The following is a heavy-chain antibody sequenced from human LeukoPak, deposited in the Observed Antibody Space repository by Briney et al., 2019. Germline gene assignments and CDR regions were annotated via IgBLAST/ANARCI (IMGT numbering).Heavy chain of an antibody. CDR1: GFTFSSHS. V-gene: IGHV3-48*04. J-gene: IGHJ4*02. CDR2: ISSSGSTI. CDR3: ARDQNWGAESVN. Sequence: GGSLRLSCAASGFTFSSHSMSWIRQAAGKGLEWVSYISSSGSTIYYADPVKGRFTISRDNAKNSLYLQMNSLRAEDTAVYYCARDQNWGAESVNWGQGTLVTVSS. D-gene: IGHD7-27*01.